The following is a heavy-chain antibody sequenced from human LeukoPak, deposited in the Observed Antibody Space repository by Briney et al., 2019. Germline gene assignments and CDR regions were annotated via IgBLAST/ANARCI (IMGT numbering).Heavy chain of an antibody. J-gene: IGHJ4*02. CDR3: ARRGAVAATYYYDY. D-gene: IGHD6-19*01. CDR1: GFTFSSYW. V-gene: IGHV3-74*01. CDR2: ISPDGGNT. Sequence: GGSLRLSCAASGFTFSSYWMHWVRQAPGKGLVWVSRISPDGGNTDYAGSVKGRFTISRDNAKNTLYLQMNSLRADDTAVYYCARRGAVAATYYYDYWGQGTLATVSS.